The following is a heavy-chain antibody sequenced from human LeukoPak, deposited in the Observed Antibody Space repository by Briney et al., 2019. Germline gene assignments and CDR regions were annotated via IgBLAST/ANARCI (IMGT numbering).Heavy chain of an antibody. CDR3: ARSLSSSWYNWFDP. J-gene: IGHJ5*02. CDR2: IYYSGST. CDR1: GGPISSYY. V-gene: IGHV4-59*01. Sequence: PSETLSLTCTVSGGPISSYYWSWIRQPPGKGLEWIGYIYYSGSTNYNPSLKSRVTISVDTSKNQFSLKLSSVTAADTAVYYCARSLSSSWYNWFDPWGQGTLVTVSS. D-gene: IGHD6-13*01.